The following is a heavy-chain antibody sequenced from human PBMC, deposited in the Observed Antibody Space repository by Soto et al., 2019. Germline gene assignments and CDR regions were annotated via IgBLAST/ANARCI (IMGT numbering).Heavy chain of an antibody. V-gene: IGHV3-30*03. J-gene: IGHJ6*02. CDR3: ATDDPTGGMDV. CDR2: ISYDVSNK. Sequence: AWSLRIASAAYGFTFSSYGMHWVRQAPGKGREWVAVISYDVSNKYYADSVKGRSPISRDNSKNTLYLQMNSLRAEDTAVYYCATDDPTGGMDVWGQGTTVTVS. CDR1: GFTFSSYG.